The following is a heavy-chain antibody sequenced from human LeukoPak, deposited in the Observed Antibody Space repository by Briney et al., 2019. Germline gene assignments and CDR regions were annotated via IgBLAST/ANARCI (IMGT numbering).Heavy chain of an antibody. V-gene: IGHV1-24*01. CDR1: GYTLSDLA. CDR3: ATRNFGDYGAFDI. D-gene: IGHD4-17*01. CDR2: LDPEDGEA. Sequence: ASVKVSCKVSGYTLSDLAMHWVRQAPGKGLEWMGGLDPEDGEAIYAQPLQGRVTMTEDTSSDTAYMVLSSLRSEDMAVYYCATRNFGDYGAFDIWGQGTMVTVSS. J-gene: IGHJ3*02.